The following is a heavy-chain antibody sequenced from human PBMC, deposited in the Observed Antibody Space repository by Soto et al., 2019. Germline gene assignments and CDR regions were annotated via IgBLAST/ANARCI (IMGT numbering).Heavy chain of an antibody. CDR1: GGSISSSRY. Sequence: VLLQESGPGVVKPSGTLSLTCGVSGGSISSSRYWSWVRQPPGKGLEWLGEVYHSGTANYNPSLKSRVTISVDRSRNQFSLNLTSGTAADTAVYYCGRDVRRYYSDQFDSWGQGILVIVSS. J-gene: IGHJ4*02. CDR3: GRDVRRYYSDQFDS. D-gene: IGHD3-22*01. V-gene: IGHV4-4*02. CDR2: VYHSGTA.